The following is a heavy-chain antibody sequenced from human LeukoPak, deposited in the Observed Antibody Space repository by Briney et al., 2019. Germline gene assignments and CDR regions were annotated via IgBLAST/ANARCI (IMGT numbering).Heavy chain of an antibody. CDR1: GYSFTSYW. Sequence: GESLKISCKGSGYSFTSYWIGWVRQMPGKGLECMGIIYPGDSDTRYSPSFQGQVTISADKSISTAYLQWSSLKASDTAMYYCASYPYCSGGSCYPAGPWGQGTLVTVSS. D-gene: IGHD2-15*01. CDR3: ASYPYCSGGSCYPAGP. CDR2: IYPGDSDT. J-gene: IGHJ5*02. V-gene: IGHV5-51*01.